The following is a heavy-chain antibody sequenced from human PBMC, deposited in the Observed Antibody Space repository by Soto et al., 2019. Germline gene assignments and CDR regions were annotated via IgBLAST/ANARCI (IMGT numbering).Heavy chain of an antibody. Sequence: PGGSLRLSCAASGFTFSSYAMHWVRQAPGKGLEWVAVISYDGSNKYYADSVKGRFTISRDNSKNTLYLQMNSLRAEDTAVYYCARDYSSSWYLKYYFDYWGQGTLVTVS. CDR2: ISYDGSNK. V-gene: IGHV3-30-3*01. CDR3: ARDYSSSWYLKYYFDY. J-gene: IGHJ4*02. D-gene: IGHD6-13*01. CDR1: GFTFSSYA.